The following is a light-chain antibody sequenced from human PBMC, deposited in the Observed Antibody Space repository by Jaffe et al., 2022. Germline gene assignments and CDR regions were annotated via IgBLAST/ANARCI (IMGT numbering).Light chain of an antibody. CDR3: ATWDDSLHGWV. Sequence: QSVLTQPPSASGTPGQRVTISCSGSSSNIASNTVIWFQQLPGTAPKLLIYSNNQRPSGVPDRFSGSKSGTSASLAISGLQSEDEADYYCATWDDSLHGWVFGGGTKLTVL. V-gene: IGLV1-44*01. J-gene: IGLJ3*02. CDR1: SSNIASNT. CDR2: SNN.